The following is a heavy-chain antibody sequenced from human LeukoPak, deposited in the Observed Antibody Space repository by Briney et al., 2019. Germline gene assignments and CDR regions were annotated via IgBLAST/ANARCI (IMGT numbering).Heavy chain of an antibody. CDR3: ATTASQCTSVSCPLWVDP. Sequence: SETLSLTCTVSGGSISSNSVYWGWIRQPPGKGLEWIASIFYSGNTYYNPSLTSRVTIPVDTSKNQFSLKLSSVTAADTAVYYCATTASQCTSVSCPLWVDPWGQGTLVTVSS. CDR2: IFYSGNT. CDR1: GGSISSNSVY. D-gene: IGHD2-2*01. J-gene: IGHJ5*02. V-gene: IGHV4-39*01.